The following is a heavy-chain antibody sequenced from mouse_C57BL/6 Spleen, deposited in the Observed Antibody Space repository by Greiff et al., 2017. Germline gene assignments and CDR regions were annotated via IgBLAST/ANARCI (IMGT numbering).Heavy chain of an antibody. CDR2: ISSGSSTI. Sequence: EVKVVESGGGLVKPGGSLKLSCAASGFTFSDYGMHWVRQAPEKGLEWVAYISSGSSTIYYADTVKGRFTISRDNAKNTLFLQMTSLRSEDTAMYYCARRYYGKSAMDYWGQGTSVTVSS. V-gene: IGHV5-17*01. D-gene: IGHD1-1*01. CDR3: ARRYYGKSAMDY. J-gene: IGHJ4*01. CDR1: GFTFSDYG.